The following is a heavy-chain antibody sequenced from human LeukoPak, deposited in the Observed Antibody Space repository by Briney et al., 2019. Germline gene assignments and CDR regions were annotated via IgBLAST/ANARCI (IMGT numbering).Heavy chain of an antibody. CDR1: GYTFTGHY. CDR3: AITTTIAAAGLDY. V-gene: IGHV1-2*02. D-gene: IGHD6-13*01. J-gene: IGHJ4*02. Sequence: AWVRLSFTSAGYTFTGHYLHWVRQAHGPGLEWMGLINPNRGGTKYEQKLQGRVTITRDTPISTAYTELRRLSSDDTAVYYCAITTTIAAAGLDYWRQGTLVSVSS. CDR2: INPNRGGT.